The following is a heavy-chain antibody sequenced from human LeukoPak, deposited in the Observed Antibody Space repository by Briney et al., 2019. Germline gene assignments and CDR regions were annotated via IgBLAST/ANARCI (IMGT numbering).Heavy chain of an antibody. Sequence: GGSLRLSCAASGFTFDDYAMHWVRQAPGKGLEWVSLISGDGGSTYYADSVKGRFIISRDDSKSSLYLQMNSLRTEDTALYYCAKDILLTAMIDYWGQGTLVTVSS. V-gene: IGHV3-43*02. J-gene: IGHJ4*02. CDR1: GFTFDDYA. CDR3: AKDILLTAMIDY. CDR2: ISGDGGST. D-gene: IGHD5-18*01.